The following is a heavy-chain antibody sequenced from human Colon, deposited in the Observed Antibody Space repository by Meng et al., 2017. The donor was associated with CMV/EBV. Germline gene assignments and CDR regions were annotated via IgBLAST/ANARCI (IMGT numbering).Heavy chain of an antibody. J-gene: IGHJ4*02. Sequence: GGSLRLSCEGSGFTFDDYAMHWVRQAPGKGLKWVANIKQDGSEKYYVDSVKGRFTISRDNAKNSLYLQMNSLRAEDTAIYYCARDGVVVLGATRDWGQGTLVTVSS. V-gene: IGHV3-7*03. D-gene: IGHD2-15*01. CDR2: IKQDGSEK. CDR1: GFTFDDYA. CDR3: ARDGVVVLGATRD.